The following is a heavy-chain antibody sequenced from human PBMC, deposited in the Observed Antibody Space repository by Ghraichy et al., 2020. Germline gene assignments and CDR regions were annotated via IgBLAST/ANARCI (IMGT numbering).Heavy chain of an antibody. V-gene: IGHV3-53*01. CDR2: IDSGGTT. CDR3: ARALEPSATHSYFYTTMDV. J-gene: IGHJ6*02. CDR1: GFTVSSTY. D-gene: IGHD3-22*01. Sequence: GESLNISCAASGFTVSSTYMSWVRQAPGKGLEWVSIIDSGGTTYYAGSVKGRFSVSRDNSRNALFLQMDSLRAEDTAVYYCARALEPSATHSYFYTTMDVWGQGTTVNVS.